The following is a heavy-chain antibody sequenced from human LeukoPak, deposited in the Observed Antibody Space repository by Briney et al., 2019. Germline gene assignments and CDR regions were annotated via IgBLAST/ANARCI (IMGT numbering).Heavy chain of an antibody. J-gene: IGHJ3*02. CDR2: IYYSGST. Sequence: PSETLSLTCTVSGGSISSSSYYWGWIRQPPGKGLEWIGSIYYSGSTYYNPSLKSRVTISVDTSKNQFSLKLSSVTAADTAVYYCARQADLITMIVVVIDRSRDAFDIWGQGTMVTVSS. D-gene: IGHD3-22*01. V-gene: IGHV4-39*01. CDR1: GGSISSSSYY. CDR3: ARQADLITMIVVVIDRSRDAFDI.